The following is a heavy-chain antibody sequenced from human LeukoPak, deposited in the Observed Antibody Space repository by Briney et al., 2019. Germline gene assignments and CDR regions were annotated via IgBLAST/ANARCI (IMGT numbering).Heavy chain of an antibody. Sequence: SVRVSCKASGGTFSHEGISWVRQAPGQGLEWVGGIIPVMGLPHYAPKFQGRVTITTADSTNTAYLDLSSLTYEDTAVYFCARAPEDVLVVSGEVYFYYMDVWGEGTTVTVSS. V-gene: IGHV1-69*05. CDR1: GGTFSHEG. CDR2: IIPVMGLP. J-gene: IGHJ6*03. D-gene: IGHD2-15*01. CDR3: ARAPEDVLVVSGEVYFYYMDV.